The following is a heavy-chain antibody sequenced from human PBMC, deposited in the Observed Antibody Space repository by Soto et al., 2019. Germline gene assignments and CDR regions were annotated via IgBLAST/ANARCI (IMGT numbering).Heavy chain of an antibody. CDR1: GYTFTGYF. CDR3: ARGGGPPLAPLA. Sequence: VNVSCKASGYTFTGYFIHWVLQAPGEGLEWVGYINPNSGVTKYAPRFLGRVTITRDTSIRTAYMDLNNLRSDDTAVYFCARGGGPPLAPLAWGPGTLVTLSS. V-gene: IGHV1-2*02. D-gene: IGHD3-16*01. CDR2: INPNSGVT. J-gene: IGHJ5*02.